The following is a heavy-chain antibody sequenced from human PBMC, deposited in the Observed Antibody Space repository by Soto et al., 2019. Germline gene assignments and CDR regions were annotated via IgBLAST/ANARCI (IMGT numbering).Heavy chain of an antibody. CDR2: IYYSGST. V-gene: IGHV4-30-4*01. Sequence: QVQLQESGPGLVKPSQTLSLTCTVSGGSISSGDYYWSWIRQPPGKGLEWIGYIYYSGSTYYNPSRKXRXTXSXXTSKNQCSLKLSSVTAADTAVYYCARARGARYFDYWGQGTLVTVSS. J-gene: IGHJ4*02. CDR3: ARARGARYFDY. CDR1: GGSISSGDYY. D-gene: IGHD2-15*01.